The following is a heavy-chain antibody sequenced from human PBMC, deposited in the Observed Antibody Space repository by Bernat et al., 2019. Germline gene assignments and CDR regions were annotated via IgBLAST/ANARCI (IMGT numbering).Heavy chain of an antibody. CDR2: IYPGDSDT. V-gene: IGHV5-51*01. D-gene: IGHD3-22*01. CDR3: ARHALREGYYYDTPRYFDY. CDR1: GYSFTSYW. Sequence: EVQLVQSGAEVKKPGESLKISCKGSGYSFTSYWIGWVRQMPGKGLEWMGIIYPGDSDTRYSPSFQGQVTISADKSISTAYLQWSSLKASDTAMYYCARHALREGYYYDTPRYFDYWGQGTLVTVSS. J-gene: IGHJ4*02.